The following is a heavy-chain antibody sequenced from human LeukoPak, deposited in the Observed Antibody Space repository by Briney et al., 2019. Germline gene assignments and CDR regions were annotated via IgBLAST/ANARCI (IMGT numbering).Heavy chain of an antibody. D-gene: IGHD3-3*01. Sequence: SETLSLTCTVPGGSISSYYWSWIRQPPGKGLEWIGYIYYSGSTNYNPSLKSRVTISVDTSKNQFSLKLSSVTAADTAVYYCAREGYDFWSGYYRYYYYYMDVWGKGTTVTVSS. CDR3: AREGYDFWSGYYRYYYYYMDV. V-gene: IGHV4-59*01. CDR2: IYYSGST. J-gene: IGHJ6*03. CDR1: GGSISSYY.